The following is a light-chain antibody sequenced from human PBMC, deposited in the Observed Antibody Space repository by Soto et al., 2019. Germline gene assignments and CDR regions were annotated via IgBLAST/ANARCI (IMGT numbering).Light chain of an antibody. J-gene: IGLJ3*02. CDR1: SSDVGAYNY. Sequence: QSVLTQPASVSGSPGQSITISCTGTSSDVGAYNYVSWYQQHPGKAPKLMIYEVSNRPSGVSNRFSGSKSGNTASLTISGLQAEDEGDYYCSSYTSGSTWVFVGGTKLTVL. CDR2: EVS. CDR3: SSYTSGSTWV. V-gene: IGLV2-14*01.